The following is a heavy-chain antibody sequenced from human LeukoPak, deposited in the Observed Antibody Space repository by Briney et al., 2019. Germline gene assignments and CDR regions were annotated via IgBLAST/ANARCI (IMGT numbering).Heavy chain of an antibody. CDR2: INHSGST. CDR1: GGSFSGYY. Sequence: SETLSLTCAVYGGSFSGYYWSWIRQPPGKGLEWIGEINHSGSTNYNPSLKSRVTISVDTSKNQFSLKLSSVTAAGTAVYYCAREAYYYGSGSYWYYYYMDVWGKGTTVTISS. D-gene: IGHD3-10*01. V-gene: IGHV4-34*01. J-gene: IGHJ6*03. CDR3: AREAYYYGSGSYWYYYYMDV.